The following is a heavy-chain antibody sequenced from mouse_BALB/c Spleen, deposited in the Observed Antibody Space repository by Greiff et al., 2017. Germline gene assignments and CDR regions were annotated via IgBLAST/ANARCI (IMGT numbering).Heavy chain of an antibody. CDR3: ARRPAMDY. J-gene: IGHJ4*01. CDR2: ISYSGST. V-gene: IGHV3-2*02. Sequence: DVKLQESGPGLVKPSQSLSLTCTVTGYSITSDYAWNWIRQFPGNKLEWMGYISYSGSTSYNPSLKSRISITRDTSKNQFFLQLNSVTTEDTATYYCARRPAMDYWGQGTSVTVSS. CDR1: GYSITSDYA.